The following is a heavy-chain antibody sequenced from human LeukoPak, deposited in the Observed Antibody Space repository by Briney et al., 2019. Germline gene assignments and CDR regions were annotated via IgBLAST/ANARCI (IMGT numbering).Heavy chain of an antibody. V-gene: IGHV3-64*01. CDR1: GFTFSSYA. CDR2: ISSNGGST. CDR3: ARGQNDYNWFDP. Sequence: GGSLRLSCAASGFTFSSYAMHWVRQAPGKGLEYVSAISSNGGSTYYANSVKGRFTISRDNSKNTLYLQMGSLRAEDMAVYYCARGQNDYNWFDPWGQGTLVTVSS. J-gene: IGHJ5*02. D-gene: IGHD2-21*02.